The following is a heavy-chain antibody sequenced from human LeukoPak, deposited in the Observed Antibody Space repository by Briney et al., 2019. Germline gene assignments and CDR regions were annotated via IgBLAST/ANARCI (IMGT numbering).Heavy chain of an antibody. CDR3: ATEFYYDSSGYYPHYFDY. V-gene: IGHV3-33*05. J-gene: IGHJ4*02. CDR1: GXTFSSYV. Sequence: GGSLRLSCAASGXTFSSYVMHWVRQAPGKGLEWVAVISYDGGNKYYADSVKGRFTISRDNSKNSLYLQMNTLRAEDTAVYYCATEFYYDSSGYYPHYFDYWGQGTLVTVSS. CDR2: ISYDGGNK. D-gene: IGHD3-22*01.